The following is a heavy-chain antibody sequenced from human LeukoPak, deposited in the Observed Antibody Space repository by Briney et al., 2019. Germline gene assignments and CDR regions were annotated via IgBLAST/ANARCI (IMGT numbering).Heavy chain of an antibody. V-gene: IGHV4-31*03. CDR3: ARGWENTPMCTLFDY. J-gene: IGHJ4*02. CDR2: IFYSGSS. Sequence: SETLSLTCTVSGDSIGSGGYYWSWIRQHPEKGLEWIGYIFYSGSSYFTPSLKRRLFISVDTSKNQFSLRLSSVTAADTAVYFCARGWENTPMCTLFDYWGQGILVTVSS. D-gene: IGHD5-18*01. CDR1: GDSIGSGGYY.